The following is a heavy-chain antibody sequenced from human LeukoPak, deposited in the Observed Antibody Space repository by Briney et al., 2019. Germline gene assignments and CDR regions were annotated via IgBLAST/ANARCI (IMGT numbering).Heavy chain of an antibody. V-gene: IGHV3-23*01. Sequence: PGGSLSLSCEASGFTFSSYAMRWVRQAPGKGLEWVSVISGSGGSTYYADSVKGRLTISRDNSKNTLYLQMNSLRAEDSAVYYCAKPLGNIVVVPAAPLVYWGQGTLVTVSS. CDR2: ISGSGGST. CDR3: AKPLGNIVVVPAAPLVY. CDR1: GFTFSSYA. D-gene: IGHD2-2*01. J-gene: IGHJ4*02.